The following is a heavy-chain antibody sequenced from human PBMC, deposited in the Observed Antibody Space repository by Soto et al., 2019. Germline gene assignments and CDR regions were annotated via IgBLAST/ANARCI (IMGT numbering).Heavy chain of an antibody. D-gene: IGHD3-16*01. CDR2: INTYNGNT. Sequence: QVQLLQSGAEVKNPGASVKVSCKASGYTFTRYGIGWARQAPGQGLEWMGWINTYNGNTNYAQNVQGRDTLTTVTSTRTAYMELRSLRSNDTAIYYCAMVDVYVTPSPQDVWGQGTTVIVSS. J-gene: IGHJ6*02. CDR1: GYTFTRYG. CDR3: AMVDVYVTPSPQDV. V-gene: IGHV1-18*01.